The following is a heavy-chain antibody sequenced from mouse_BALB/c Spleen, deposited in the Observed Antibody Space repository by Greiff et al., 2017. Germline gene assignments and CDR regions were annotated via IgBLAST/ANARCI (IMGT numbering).Heavy chain of an antibody. J-gene: IGHJ3*01. V-gene: IGHV2-9*02. CDR2: IWAGGST. CDR1: GFSLTGYG. Sequence: VKLMESGPGLVAPSQSLSITCTVSGFSLTGYGVHWVRQPPGKGLEWLGVIWAGGSTNYNSALMSRLSISKDNSKSQVFLKMNSLQTDDTAMYYCAREGSTMITTGWFAYWGQGTLVTVSA. CDR3: AREGSTMITTGWFAY. D-gene: IGHD2-4*01.